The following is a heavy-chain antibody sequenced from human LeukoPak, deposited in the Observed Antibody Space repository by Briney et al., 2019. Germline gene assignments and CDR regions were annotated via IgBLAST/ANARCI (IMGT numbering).Heavy chain of an antibody. V-gene: IGHV4-59*01. CDR1: GGSISSYY. J-gene: IGHJ5*02. Sequence: SETLSLTCTVSGGSISSYYWSWIRQPPGKGLEWIGYIYYSGSTNYNPSLKSRVTISVDTSKNQFSLKLSSVTAANTAVYYCAREEGYWFDPWGQGTLVTVSS. CDR2: IYYSGST. CDR3: AREEGYWFDP.